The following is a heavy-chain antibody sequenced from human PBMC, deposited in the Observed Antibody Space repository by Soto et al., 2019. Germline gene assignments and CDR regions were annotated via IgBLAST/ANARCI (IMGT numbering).Heavy chain of an antibody. J-gene: IGHJ2*01. D-gene: IGHD3-9*01. CDR3: ARELRYFDAQKGEWYFDL. Sequence: QVQLVQSGAEVKKPGASVKVSCKASGYTFTSYGISWVRQAPGQGLEWMGWISAYNGNTNYAQKLQGRVTMTTDTSTSTAYMELRSLRSDDTAVYYCARELRYFDAQKGEWYFDLWGRGTLVTVSS. V-gene: IGHV1-18*01. CDR1: GYTFTSYG. CDR2: ISAYNGNT.